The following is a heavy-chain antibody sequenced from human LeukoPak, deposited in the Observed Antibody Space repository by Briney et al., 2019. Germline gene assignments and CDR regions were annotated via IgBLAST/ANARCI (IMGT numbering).Heavy chain of an antibody. CDR1: GDSVSSNSAA. V-gene: IGHV6-1*01. Sequence: SETLSLTCAISGDSVSSNSAAWNWIGQSPSRGLEWLGRTYYRTKWYNDYAASVKSRITINPDTSKSQFSLQLNSVTPEDTAVYYCTRRWSGDRSYGMDVWGQGTTVTVSS. CDR3: TRRWSGDRSYGMDV. CDR2: TYYRTKWYN. D-gene: IGHD3-3*01. J-gene: IGHJ6*02.